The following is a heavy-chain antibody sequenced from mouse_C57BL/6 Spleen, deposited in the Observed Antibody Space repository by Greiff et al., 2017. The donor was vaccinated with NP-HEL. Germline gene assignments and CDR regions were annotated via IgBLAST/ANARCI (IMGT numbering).Heavy chain of an antibody. D-gene: IGHD1-1*01. CDR2: IRSKSSNYAT. J-gene: IGHJ2*01. CDR1: GFTFNTYA. V-gene: IGHV10-3*01. Sequence: EVQGVESGGGLVQPKGSLKLSCAASGFTFNTYAMHWVRQAPGKGLEWVARIRSKSSNYATYYADSVKDRFTISRDDSQSMLYLQMNNLKTEDTAMYYCVREPPYYYGSSYVYYFDYWGQGTTLTVSS. CDR3: VREPPYYYGSSYVYYFDY.